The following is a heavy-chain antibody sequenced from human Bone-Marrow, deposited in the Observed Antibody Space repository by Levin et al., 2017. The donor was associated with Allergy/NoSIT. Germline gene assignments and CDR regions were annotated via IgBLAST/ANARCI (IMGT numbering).Heavy chain of an antibody. CDR3: AKASKVVAATHAPPGY. V-gene: IGHV3-23*01. CDR2: ISGSGGST. J-gene: IGHJ4*02. D-gene: IGHD2-15*01. Sequence: PGGSLRLSCAASGFTFSSYAMSWVRQAPGKGLEWVSAISGSGGSTYYADSVKGRFTISRDNSKNTLYLQMNSLRAEDTAVYYCAKASKVVAATHAPPGYWGQGTLVTVSS. CDR1: GFTFSSYA.